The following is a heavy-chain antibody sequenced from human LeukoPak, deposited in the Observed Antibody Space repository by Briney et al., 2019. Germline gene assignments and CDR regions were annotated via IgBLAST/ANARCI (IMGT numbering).Heavy chain of an antibody. D-gene: IGHD2-2*01. V-gene: IGHV3-7*01. CDR3: ARDGSLICSSTSCYEPDYYMDV. CDR1: GFTFSSYW. CDR2: IKQDGSEK. Sequence: GGSLRLSCAASGFTFSSYWMSWVRQAPGKGLEWVANIKQDGSEKYYVDSVKGRFTISRDNAKNSLYLQMNSLRAEDTAVYYCARDGSLICSSTSCYEPDYYMDVWGKGTTDTVSS. J-gene: IGHJ6*03.